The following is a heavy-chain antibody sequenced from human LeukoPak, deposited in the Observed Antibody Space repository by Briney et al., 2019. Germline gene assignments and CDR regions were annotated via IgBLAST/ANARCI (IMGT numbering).Heavy chain of an antibody. Sequence: GGSLRLSCEASGFPFSSYAMNWVRQAPGKGLEWVSVIAGSDGFTQYADSVKGRFTISRDNSKNTVYLQMNRLRVEDTALYYCVRSLDYWGQGTLVTVSS. J-gene: IGHJ4*02. CDR3: VRSLDY. CDR2: IAGSDGFT. V-gene: IGHV3-23*01. CDR1: GFPFSSYA.